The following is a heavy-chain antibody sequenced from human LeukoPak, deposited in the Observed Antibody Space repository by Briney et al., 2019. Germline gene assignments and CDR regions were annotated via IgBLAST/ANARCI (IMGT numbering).Heavy chain of an antibody. CDR3: ARARGSYSFDY. J-gene: IGHJ4*02. CDR2: ITLSGVST. Sequence: GGSLRLSCKASGLTFSNNAMSWVRQAPGKGLEWVSFITLSGVSTFYAASVKGRFTISRDNAKNSLYLQMNSLRVEDTAVYYCARARGSYSFDYWGQGTLVTVSS. CDR1: GLTFSNNA. V-gene: IGHV3-11*01. D-gene: IGHD1-26*01.